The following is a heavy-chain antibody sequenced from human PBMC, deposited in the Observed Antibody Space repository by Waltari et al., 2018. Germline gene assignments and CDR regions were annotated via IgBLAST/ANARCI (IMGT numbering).Heavy chain of an antibody. CDR2: IYHSGIT. CDR3: ARDLGGMAVAGLAVWFDP. CDR1: GYSISSGYY. J-gene: IGHJ5*02. D-gene: IGHD6-19*01. V-gene: IGHV4-38-2*02. Sequence: QVQLQESGPGLVKPSETLSLTCAVSGYSISSGYYWGWIRQPPGKGLEWIGSIYHSGITYYTPSLKSRVTISVDTSKNQFSLKLSSVTAADTAVYYCARDLGGMAVAGLAVWFDPWGQGTLVTVSS.